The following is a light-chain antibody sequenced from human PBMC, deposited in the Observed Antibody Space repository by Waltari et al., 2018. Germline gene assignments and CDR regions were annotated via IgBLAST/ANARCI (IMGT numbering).Light chain of an antibody. J-gene: IGLJ3*02. CDR3: QTGGHGTWV. CDR1: SGYSSNV. V-gene: IGLV4-69*01. CDR2: VNSDGSH. Sequence: LVLTQSPSASASLGASVKLTCTLSSGYSSNVIAWLQQQPGKGPRYLLKVNSDGSHMKGDEISDRFSASKSGTECQLTISRLHSGDEADYFCQTGGHGTWVFVGGTKLTVL.